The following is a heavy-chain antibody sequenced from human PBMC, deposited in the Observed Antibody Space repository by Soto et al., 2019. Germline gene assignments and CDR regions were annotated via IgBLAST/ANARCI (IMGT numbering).Heavy chain of an antibody. J-gene: IGHJ4*02. D-gene: IGHD6-13*01. CDR3: AKASVWYPYFDS. CDR1: EFSFDDYA. Sequence: EAQLLESGGDLVQPGGSLRLSCAASEFSFDDYAMSWVRQAPGKGLEWVSSITYTGVSTYYADSVKGRFTISRDNSKDTLYLQMNSRRAEDTAIYYCAKASVWYPYFDSWGQGTLVTVSS. V-gene: IGHV3-23*01. CDR2: ITYTGVST.